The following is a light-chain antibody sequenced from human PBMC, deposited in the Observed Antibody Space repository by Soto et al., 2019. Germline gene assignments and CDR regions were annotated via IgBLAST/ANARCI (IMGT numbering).Light chain of an antibody. CDR2: DTD. CDR3: GTWDSALSLWL. V-gene: IGLV1-51*01. CDR1: GSNTGNNF. Sequence: QSVLTQPPSVSAAPGQKVTISCSGGGSNTGNNFVSWYQQFPETAPKLLIYDTDKRPSGIPDRFSGSKSGTSATLGITRLKTGDEADYYCGTWDSALSLWLFGGGTKLTVL. J-gene: IGLJ3*02.